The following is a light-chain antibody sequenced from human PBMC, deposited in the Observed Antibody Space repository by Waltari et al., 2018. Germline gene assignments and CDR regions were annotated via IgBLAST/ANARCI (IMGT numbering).Light chain of an antibody. V-gene: IGKV1-16*01. CDR2: AAS. J-gene: IGKJ4*01. CDR1: QAITNF. CDR3: QQYNHYPVT. Sequence: DIQMTQSPSSLSASVGDRVTITCRASQAITNFLAWFQQKPGEAPKSLIYAASTLHSGVPSRFRGSGSNTYFTITITNLQPEDFATYYCQQYNHYPVTFGGGTTVGI.